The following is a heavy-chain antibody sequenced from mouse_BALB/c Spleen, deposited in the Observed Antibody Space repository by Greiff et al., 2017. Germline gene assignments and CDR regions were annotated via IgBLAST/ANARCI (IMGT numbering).Heavy chain of an antibody. J-gene: IGHJ3*01. Sequence: EVQVVESGGGLVQPGGSRKLSCAASGFTFSSFGMHWVRQAPEKGLEWVATISDGGSYTYYPDSVKGRFTISRDNAKNNLYLQMSSLKSEDTAMYYCAREGPKAYDGYFWFAYWGQGALVTVSA. CDR1: GFTFSSFG. CDR2: ISDGGSYT. D-gene: IGHD2-3*01. V-gene: IGHV5-4*02. CDR3: AREGPKAYDGYFWFAY.